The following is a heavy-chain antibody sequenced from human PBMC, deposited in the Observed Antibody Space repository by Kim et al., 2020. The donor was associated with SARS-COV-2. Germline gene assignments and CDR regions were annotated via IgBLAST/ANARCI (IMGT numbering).Heavy chain of an antibody. Sequence: YAQEFQGWVIMTRDTSISTAYMELSRLRSDDTAVYYCARGQIDSSGSRMDVWGQGTTVTVSS. D-gene: IGHD3-22*01. J-gene: IGHJ6*02. V-gene: IGHV1-2*04. CDR3: ARGQIDSSGSRMDV.